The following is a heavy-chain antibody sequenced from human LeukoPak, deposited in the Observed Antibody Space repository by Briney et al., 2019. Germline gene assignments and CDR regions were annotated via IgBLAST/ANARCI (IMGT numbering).Heavy chain of an antibody. V-gene: IGHV4-39*07. D-gene: IGHD3-9*01. CDR2: IYYGGST. J-gene: IGHJ4*02. CDR1: GGSISSSSFY. CDR3: ARTGYDILTGYRAKQYYFDY. Sequence: SETLSLTCTISGGSISSSSFYWGWIRQPPGKGLEWIGSIYYGGSTYYNPSLKSRVTMSVDTSKNQFSLKLSSVTAADTAVYYCARTGYDILTGYRAKQYYFDYWGQGTLVTVSS.